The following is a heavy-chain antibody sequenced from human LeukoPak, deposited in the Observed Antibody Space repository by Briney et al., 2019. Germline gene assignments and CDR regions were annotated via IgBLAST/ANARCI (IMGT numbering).Heavy chain of an antibody. Sequence: SETLSLTCAVYGGSFSGYYWSWLRQPPGKGLEWIGEINHSGSTNCNPSLTSRVTISVDTSKNQFSLKLSSVTAADTAVYYCARRQGYVGFDYWGQGTLVTVSS. V-gene: IGHV4-34*01. CDR3: ARRQGYVGFDY. CDR2: INHSGST. CDR1: GGSFSGYY. J-gene: IGHJ4*02. D-gene: IGHD5-12*01.